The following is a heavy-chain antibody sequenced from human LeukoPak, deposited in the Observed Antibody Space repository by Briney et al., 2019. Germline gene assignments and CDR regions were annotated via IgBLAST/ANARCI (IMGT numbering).Heavy chain of an antibody. J-gene: IGHJ4*02. V-gene: IGHV1-8*01. CDR3: ARWLAWNYGLGYYFDY. CDR2: MNPNSGNT. Sequence: ASVKVSFKASGYTFTSYDINWVRQATGQGLEWMGWMNPNSGNTGYAQKFQGRVTMTRNTSISTAYMELSSLRSEDTAVYYCARWLAWNYGLGYYFDYWGQGTLVTVSS. D-gene: IGHD1-7*01. CDR1: GYTFTSYD.